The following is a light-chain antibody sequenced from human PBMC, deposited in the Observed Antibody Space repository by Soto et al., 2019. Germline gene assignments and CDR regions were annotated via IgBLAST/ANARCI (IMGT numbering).Light chain of an antibody. CDR1: SSDVGGYNS. V-gene: IGLV2-8*01. CDR2: EVS. J-gene: IGLJ1*01. Sequence: QSVLTQPPSASGSPGQSVTISCTGTSSDVGGYNSVSWYQHHPGKAPKLMIYEVSKLPSGVPDRFSGSKSANTASLTVSGLQAEDEADYYCSSYAGSNNYVFGTGTKVTVL. CDR3: SSYAGSNNYV.